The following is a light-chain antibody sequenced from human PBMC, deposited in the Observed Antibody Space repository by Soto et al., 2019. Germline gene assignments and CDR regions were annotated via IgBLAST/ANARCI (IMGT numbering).Light chain of an antibody. J-gene: IGKJ1*01. CDR2: KAP. Sequence: DIQMTQSPSTLSASVGDRVTITCRASQSISSWLAWYQQKPGKAPKLLVYKAPSLESGVPSRFSGSGSGTECTLTISSLMPDDFATYYCQKHNSSPSFGQGTKVEIK. CDR3: QKHNSSPS. CDR1: QSISSW. V-gene: IGKV1-5*03.